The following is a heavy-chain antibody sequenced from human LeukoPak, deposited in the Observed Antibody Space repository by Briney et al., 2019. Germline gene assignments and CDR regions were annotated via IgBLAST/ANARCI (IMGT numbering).Heavy chain of an antibody. CDR2: INHSGCP. CDR3: ASLTLSRMIVVSYWGDDAFDI. D-gene: IGHD3-22*01. V-gene: IGHV4-34*01. CDR1: GGSFSGYY. J-gene: IGHJ3*02. Sequence: ASETLPLTCAVFGGSFSGYYRSWIRQPPGKGLAWTGEINHSGCPNYNPSLKSRVTISVDTSKNQFSLKLSSVTAADTAVYYCASLTLSRMIVVSYWGDDAFDIWGQGTMVTVSS.